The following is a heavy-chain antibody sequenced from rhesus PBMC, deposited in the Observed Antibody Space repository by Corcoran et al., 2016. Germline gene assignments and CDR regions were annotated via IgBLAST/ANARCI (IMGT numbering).Heavy chain of an antibody. Sequence: QVQLQESGPGLVKPSETLSLTCAVSGGSISSGYHYWSWIRQPPGKGLEWIGYITYPGPTNYHPSLKSRVTFSRDTSKNQVSLKLSSVTAADSAVYYCVKHSVSVYGSFDYWGQGVLVTVSS. J-gene: IGHJ4*01. V-gene: IGHV4-122*02. CDR2: ITYPGPT. CDR3: VKHSVSVYGSFDY. D-gene: IGHD3-22*01. CDR1: GGSISSGYHY.